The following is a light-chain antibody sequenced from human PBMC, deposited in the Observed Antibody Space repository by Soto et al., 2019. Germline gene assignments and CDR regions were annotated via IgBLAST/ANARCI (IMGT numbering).Light chain of an antibody. CDR2: TNN. CDR3: AGWDDSLNGWV. V-gene: IGLV1-44*01. Sequence: QSVLTQPPSASGTPGQRVTISCSGSSSNIGSHAVNWYQQLPGAAPKVLIFTNNNRPSGVPDRFSGSKSGTSASLAISGLQSEDEADYYCAGWDDSLNGWVFGGGTKVTVL. CDR1: SSNIGSHA. J-gene: IGLJ3*02.